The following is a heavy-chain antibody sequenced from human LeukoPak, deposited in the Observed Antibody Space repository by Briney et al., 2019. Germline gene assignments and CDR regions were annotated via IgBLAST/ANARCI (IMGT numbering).Heavy chain of an antibody. J-gene: IGHJ3*02. V-gene: IGHV7-4-1*02. D-gene: IGHD3-3*02. CDR1: GYIFTTHY. CDR2: INTNTGNP. CDR3: ARGAGISRAFDI. Sequence: ASVKVSCTASGYIFTTHYMNWVRQAPGQGLEWMGWINTNTGNPTHAQAFTGRFAFSLDTSDSTPYLQISNLTAEDTAVYYCARGAGISRAFDIWGQGTMVTVSS.